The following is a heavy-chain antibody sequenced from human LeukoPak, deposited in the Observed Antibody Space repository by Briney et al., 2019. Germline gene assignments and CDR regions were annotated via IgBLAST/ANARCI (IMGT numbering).Heavy chain of an antibody. CDR1: GFTFSSYA. Sequence: GGSLRLSCAASGFTFSSYAMSWVRQAPEKGLEWVSAISGSGGSTYYADSVKGRFTISRDNSKNTLYLQMNSLRAEDTAVYYCAKDLRYSSSWSHYYYYAMDVWGQGTTVTVSS. D-gene: IGHD6-13*01. V-gene: IGHV3-23*01. CDR2: ISGSGGST. CDR3: AKDLRYSSSWSHYYYYAMDV. J-gene: IGHJ6*02.